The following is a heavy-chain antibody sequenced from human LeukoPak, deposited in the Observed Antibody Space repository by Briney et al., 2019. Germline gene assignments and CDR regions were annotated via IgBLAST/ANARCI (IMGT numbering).Heavy chain of an antibody. D-gene: IGHD2-2*02. J-gene: IGHJ4*02. Sequence: GGSLRLSCAASGFTFSSYAMSWVRQAPGKGLEWVSAISGSGGGTYYADSVKGRFTISGDNSKNTLYLQMNSLRAEDTAVYYCAKDPEYQLLYGYYFDYWGQGTLVTVS. CDR2: ISGSGGGT. CDR1: GFTFSSYA. V-gene: IGHV3-23*01. CDR3: AKDPEYQLLYGYYFDY.